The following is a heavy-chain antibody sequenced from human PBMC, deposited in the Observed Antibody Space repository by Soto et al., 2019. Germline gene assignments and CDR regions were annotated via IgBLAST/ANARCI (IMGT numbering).Heavy chain of an antibody. Sequence: EVQLLESGGGLIQPGGSLRLSCAASGLTFSNYAMSWVRQAPGRGLEWVSTIIGSGGSTDYADSVKGRFTISRDNSKNTLYLQMNSLRAEDTAVYYCGLVEMVTTIDYWGQGTLVTVSS. CDR1: GLTFSNYA. CDR2: IIGSGGST. CDR3: GLVEMVTTIDY. V-gene: IGHV3-23*01. J-gene: IGHJ4*02. D-gene: IGHD5-18*01.